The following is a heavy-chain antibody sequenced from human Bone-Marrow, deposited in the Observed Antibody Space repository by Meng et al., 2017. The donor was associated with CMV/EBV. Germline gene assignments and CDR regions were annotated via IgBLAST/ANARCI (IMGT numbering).Heavy chain of an antibody. CDR3: ARRVFDCTSSSCFTHFYYGMDV. CDR1: GGSIISSGYY. D-gene: IGHD2-2*02. J-gene: IGHJ6*02. CDR2: IYYRGTT. V-gene: IGHV4-39*07. Sequence: SETLSLTCTVSGGSIISSGYYWGWIRQPPGKGLQWIGSIYYRGTTYYNPSLKSRVTISLGTSKNQFSLKLSSVTAADTAVYYCARRVFDCTSSSCFTHFYYGMDVWGQGTTVTVSS.